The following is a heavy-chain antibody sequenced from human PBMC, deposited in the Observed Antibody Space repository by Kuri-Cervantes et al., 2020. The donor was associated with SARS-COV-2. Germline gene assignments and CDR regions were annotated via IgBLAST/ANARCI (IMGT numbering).Heavy chain of an antibody. CDR1: GGSFSDYY. V-gene: IGHV4-34*01. J-gene: IGHJ5*02. D-gene: IGHD6-6*01. CDR2: INHSGNT. Sequence: SETLSLSCAVYGGSFSDYYWSWVRQPPGKGLEWIGKINHSGNTNYDPSLKRRVTISVDTSKTQFSLKLSSVTDADTAVYYCERGGIGARPGWFDPWGQGTRVTGAS. CDR3: ERGGIGARPGWFDP.